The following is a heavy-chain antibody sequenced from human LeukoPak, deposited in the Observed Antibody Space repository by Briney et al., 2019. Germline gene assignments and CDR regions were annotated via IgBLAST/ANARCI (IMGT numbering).Heavy chain of an antibody. V-gene: IGHV4-59*08. CDR3: ARRGADDYGDYGFDF. CDR2: IFYRGST. Sequence: SETLSLNCTVSGGSFDSSYCWTWVRQTPGKGLEWIGYIFYRGSTNYNPSLKSRVTISVDTSKNQFSLKLNSVTAADTAVYYCARRGADDYGDYGFDFWGQGTLVTVSS. J-gene: IGHJ4*02. D-gene: IGHD4-17*01. CDR1: GGSFDSSYC.